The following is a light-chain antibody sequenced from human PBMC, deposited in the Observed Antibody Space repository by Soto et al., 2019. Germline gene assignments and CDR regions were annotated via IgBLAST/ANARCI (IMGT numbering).Light chain of an antibody. CDR3: QSYDSSLSV. V-gene: IGLV1-40*01. J-gene: IGLJ2*01. Sequence: QSVLTQPPSVSGAPGQRVTISCTGSNSNIGAGYDVHWYQQLPGTAPKLLIYANNNRPSGVPDRFSGSKSGASASLAITGLQAEDEADYYCQSYDSSLSVFGGGTQLTVL. CDR2: ANN. CDR1: NSNIGAGYD.